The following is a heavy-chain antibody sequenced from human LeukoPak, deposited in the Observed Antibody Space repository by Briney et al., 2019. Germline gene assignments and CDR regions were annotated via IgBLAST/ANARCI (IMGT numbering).Heavy chain of an antibody. Sequence: GGSLRLSCAASDFTFIYYSMNWVRQAPGKGLEWVSSISTGSSYIYYADSVKGRFIISRDNAKNSLYLQMNSLRAEDTAVYYCAELGITMIGGVWGKGTTVTISS. CDR2: ISTGSSYI. D-gene: IGHD3-10*02. CDR3: AELGITMIGGV. V-gene: IGHV3-21*01. J-gene: IGHJ6*04. CDR1: DFTFIYYS.